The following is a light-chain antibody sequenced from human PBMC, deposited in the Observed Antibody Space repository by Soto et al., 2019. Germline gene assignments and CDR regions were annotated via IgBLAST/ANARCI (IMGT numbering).Light chain of an antibody. V-gene: IGKV3-20*01. Sequence: EIGLTQSPGTLSLSPGERATLSCRASQSVSSSYLAWYQQKPGQAPRLLIYVASSRATGIPDRFSGSGSGTDFTLTISRLEPEDFAVYYCQQYGSSPAFGQGTKLEIK. CDR2: VAS. J-gene: IGKJ2*01. CDR3: QQYGSSPA. CDR1: QSVSSSY.